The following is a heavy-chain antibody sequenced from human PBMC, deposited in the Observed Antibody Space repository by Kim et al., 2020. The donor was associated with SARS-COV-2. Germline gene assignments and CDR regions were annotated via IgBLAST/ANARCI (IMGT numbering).Heavy chain of an antibody. CDR2: IYYSGST. CDR3: ARDHIRSVRGTDYYYYGMDV. V-gene: IGHV4-31*03. J-gene: IGHJ6*02. CDR1: GGSISSGGYY. D-gene: IGHD3-10*01. Sequence: SETLSLTCTVSGGSISSGGYYWSWIRQHPGKGLEWIGYIYYSGSTYYNPSLKSRVTISVDTSKNQFSLKLSSVTAADTAVYYCARDHIRSVRGTDYYYYGMDVWGQGTTVTVSS.